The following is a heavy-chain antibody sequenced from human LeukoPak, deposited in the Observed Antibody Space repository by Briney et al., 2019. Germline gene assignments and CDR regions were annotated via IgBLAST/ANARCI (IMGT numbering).Heavy chain of an antibody. CDR3: AKDWYSYYYGSGSYLA. J-gene: IGHJ5*02. V-gene: IGHV3-30*18. Sequence: GGSLRLSCAASGFTFSSYGMHWVRQAPGKGLEWVAVISYDGSNKYYADSVKGRFTISRDNSKNTLYLQMNSLRAEDTAVYYCAKDWYSYYYGSGSYLAWGQGTLVTVSS. CDR2: ISYDGSNK. D-gene: IGHD3-10*01. CDR1: GFTFSSYG.